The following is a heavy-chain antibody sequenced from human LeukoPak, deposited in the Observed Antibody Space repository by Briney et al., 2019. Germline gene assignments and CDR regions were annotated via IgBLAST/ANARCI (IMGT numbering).Heavy chain of an antibody. CDR3: AREYYYGIDI. V-gene: IGHV3-74*01. CDR1: GFTFSTYW. CDR2: INGDGSSK. J-gene: IGHJ6*02. Sequence: PGGSLRLSCEGSGFTFSTYWIHWVRRDPGKGLVWVSRINGDGSSKQYADSVKGRFSISRDNTKNTVSLQMNSLRAEDTAVYYCAREYYYGIDIWGLGTTVTVSS.